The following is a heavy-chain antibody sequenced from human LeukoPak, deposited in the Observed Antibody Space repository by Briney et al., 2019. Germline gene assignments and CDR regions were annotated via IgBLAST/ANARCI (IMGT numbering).Heavy chain of an antibody. D-gene: IGHD2-15*01. Sequence: SETLSLTCAVYGGSFSGYYWSWIRQPPGKGLEWIGEINHSGSTNYNPSLKSRVTISVDTSKNQFSLKLSSVTAADTAVYYCARDAWPMLVAAAGRGFDPWGQGTLVTVSS. CDR3: ARDAWPMLVAAAGRGFDP. CDR2: INHSGST. J-gene: IGHJ5*02. V-gene: IGHV4-34*01. CDR1: GGSFSGYY.